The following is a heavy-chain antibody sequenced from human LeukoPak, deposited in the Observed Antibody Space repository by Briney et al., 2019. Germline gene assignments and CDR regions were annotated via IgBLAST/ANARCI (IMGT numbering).Heavy chain of an antibody. J-gene: IGHJ3*02. CDR1: GFTFSSYA. CDR2: ISGSGGST. Sequence: PGGSLRLSCAASGFTFSSYAMSWVRQAPGKGLEWVSGISGSGGSTYYADSVKGRFTISRDNSKNTLSLQMNSLRAEDTSAYYCARDPSGGSSWSLFDAFDIWGQGTRVTVSS. V-gene: IGHV3-23*01. CDR3: ARDPSGGSSWSLFDAFDI. D-gene: IGHD6-13*01.